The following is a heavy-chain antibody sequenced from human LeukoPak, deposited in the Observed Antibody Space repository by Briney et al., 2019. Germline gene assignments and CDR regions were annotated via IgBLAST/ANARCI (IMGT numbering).Heavy chain of an antibody. CDR1: GFTFSRFW. J-gene: IGHJ4*02. V-gene: IGHV3-7*01. D-gene: IGHD6-19*01. CDR2: IKQDGSEK. Sequence: PGGSLRLSCAASGFTFSRFWMTWIRQAPGKGLEWVANIKQDGSEKYYVDSVKGRFTISRDNAKNSLYLQMNSLRAEDTAVYYCAAADSSGWGFGYWGQGTLVTVSS. CDR3: AAADSSGWGFGY.